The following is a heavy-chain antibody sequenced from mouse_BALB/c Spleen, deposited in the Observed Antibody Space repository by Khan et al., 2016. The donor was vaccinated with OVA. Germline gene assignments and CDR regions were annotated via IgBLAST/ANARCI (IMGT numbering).Heavy chain of an antibody. CDR3: ARETAYYGDYEAMDY. D-gene: IGHD2-13*01. CDR2: IWADGST. CDR1: GFSLITYG. J-gene: IGHJ4*01. V-gene: IGHV2-9*02. Sequence: QVQLKESGPGLVAPSQSLSITCSVSGFSLITYGVHWVRQSPGKGLEWLGIIWADGSTNYNSALMSRLSISQDNSKSQVFLKMNSLQTDDTAMYYCARETAYYGDYEAMDYWGQGTSVTVSS.